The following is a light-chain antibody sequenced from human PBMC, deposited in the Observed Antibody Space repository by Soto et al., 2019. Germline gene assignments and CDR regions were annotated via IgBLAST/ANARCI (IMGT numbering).Light chain of an antibody. Sequence: DIQLTQSPSFLSASVGDRVTITCRASQGISTYLAWYQQKPGKAPNLLVYAASTLQSGVPSRFSGSGSGTEFTLTISSLRPEDFAIYYCQQLYSYPLTFGGGTKVEIK. CDR1: QGISTY. CDR3: QQLYSYPLT. V-gene: IGKV1-9*01. CDR2: AAS. J-gene: IGKJ4*01.